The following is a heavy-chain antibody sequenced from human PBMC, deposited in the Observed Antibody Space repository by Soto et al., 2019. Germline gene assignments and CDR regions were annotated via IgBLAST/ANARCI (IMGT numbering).Heavy chain of an antibody. D-gene: IGHD6-6*01. J-gene: IGHJ6*02. CDR3: ARGAYSSSSGDYYYYGMDV. CDR1: GFTFSSYE. CDR2: ISSSGSTI. V-gene: IGHV3-48*03. Sequence: GGSLRLSCAASGFTFSSYEMNWVRQAPGKGLEWVSYISSSGSTIYYADSVKGRFTISRDNAKNSLYLQMNSLRAEDTAVYYSARGAYSSSSGDYYYYGMDVWGQGTTVTVSS.